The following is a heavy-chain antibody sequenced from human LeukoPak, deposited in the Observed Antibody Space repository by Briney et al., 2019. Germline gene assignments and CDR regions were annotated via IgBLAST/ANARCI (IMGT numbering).Heavy chain of an antibody. Sequence: GGSLRLSCAASGFTFSSYGMHWVRQAPGKGLEWVAVISYDGSNKYYADSVKGRFTISRDNSKNTLYLQMNSLRAEDTAVYYCAKSGGCSSTSCYLVYFDYWGQGTLVTVSS. J-gene: IGHJ4*02. V-gene: IGHV3-30*18. D-gene: IGHD2-2*01. CDR3: AKSGGCSSTSCYLVYFDY. CDR2: ISYDGSNK. CDR1: GFTFSSYG.